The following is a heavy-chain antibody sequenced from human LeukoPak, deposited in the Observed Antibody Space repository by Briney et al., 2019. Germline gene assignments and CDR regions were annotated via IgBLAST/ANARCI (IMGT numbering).Heavy chain of an antibody. J-gene: IGHJ3*02. CDR1: GFTFSGSA. CDR2: IYSDGST. CDR3: ARELREHGVFDI. V-gene: IGHV3-53*01. Sequence: PGGSLRLSCAASGFTFSGSAMHWVRQAPGTGLEWVSEIYSDGSTYYAASVKGRFSISRDKSKNTVYLQMNSLRAEDTAVYYCARELREHGVFDIWGQGTMVTVSS. D-gene: IGHD1-26*01.